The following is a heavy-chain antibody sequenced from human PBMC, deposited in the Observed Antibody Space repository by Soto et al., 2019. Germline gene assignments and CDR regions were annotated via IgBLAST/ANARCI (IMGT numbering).Heavy chain of an antibody. V-gene: IGHV1-18*04. J-gene: IGHJ4*02. Sequence: QVQLVQSGGEVKKPGASVKVSCKASGYTFTTSGITWVRQAPGQGLDWMGWISTSTGNANYAQKLQGRVTLTKDTYTSTAYMELRNLTSDDTAVYYCARSPRVIIAAKGTLDYWGQGTLVTVSS. CDR1: GYTFTTSG. D-gene: IGHD2-15*01. CDR2: ISTSTGNA. CDR3: ARSPRVIIAAKGTLDY.